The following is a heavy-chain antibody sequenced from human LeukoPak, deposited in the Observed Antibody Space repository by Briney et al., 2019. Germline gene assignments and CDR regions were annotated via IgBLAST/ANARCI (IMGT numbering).Heavy chain of an antibody. V-gene: IGHV1-3*01. CDR3: ARAAAAGTSHDAFDI. CDR2: INAGNGNT. CDR1: GYTFTSYA. D-gene: IGHD6-13*01. Sequence: ASVKVSCKASGYTFTSYAMHWVRQAPGQGLEWMGWINAGNGNTKYSQKFQGRVTITRDTSASTAYMELSSLRSDDTAVYYCARAAAAGTSHDAFDIWGQGTMVTVSS. J-gene: IGHJ3*02.